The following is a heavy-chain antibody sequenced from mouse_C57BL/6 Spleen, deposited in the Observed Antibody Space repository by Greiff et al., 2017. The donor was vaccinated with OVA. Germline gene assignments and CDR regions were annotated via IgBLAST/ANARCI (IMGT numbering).Heavy chain of an antibody. J-gene: IGHJ2*01. CDR3: TRSTPNGSLDY. D-gene: IGHD1-1*02. Sequence: VQLQQSGAELVRPGASVTLSCKASGYTFTDYEMHWVKQTPVHGLEWIGAIDPETGGTAYNQKFKGKATLTADKSSSTAYMELSSLTSEDSAVYYYTRSTPNGSLDYWGQGTTLTVSA. CDR1: GYTFTDYE. CDR2: IDPETGGT. V-gene: IGHV1-15*01.